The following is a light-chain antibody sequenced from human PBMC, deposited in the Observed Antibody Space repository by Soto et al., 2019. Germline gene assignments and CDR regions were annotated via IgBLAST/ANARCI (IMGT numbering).Light chain of an antibody. Sequence: EIVLTQSPATLSLSPGERATLSCGASQSVSSSYLAWYQQKPGLAPRLLIYDASSRATGIPDRFSGSWSGTDFTLTISRLEPEDFAVYYCQHYGSSPWTFGQGTKVEIK. CDR1: QSVSSSY. J-gene: IGKJ1*01. V-gene: IGKV3D-20*01. CDR2: DAS. CDR3: QHYGSSPWT.